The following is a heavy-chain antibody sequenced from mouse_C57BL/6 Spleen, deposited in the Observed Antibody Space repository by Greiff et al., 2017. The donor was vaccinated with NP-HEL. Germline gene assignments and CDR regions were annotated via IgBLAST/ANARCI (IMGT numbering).Heavy chain of an antibody. CDR1: GFTFSSYA. V-gene: IGHV5-4*03. Sequence: EVKLMESGGGLVKPGGSLKLSCAASGFTFSSYAMSWVRQTPEKRLEWVATISDGGSYTYYPDNVKGRFTISRDNAKNNLYLQMSHLKSEDTAMYYCASGYDGYPYFDVWGTGTTVTVSS. CDR3: ASGYDGYPYFDV. CDR2: ISDGGSYT. D-gene: IGHD2-3*01. J-gene: IGHJ1*03.